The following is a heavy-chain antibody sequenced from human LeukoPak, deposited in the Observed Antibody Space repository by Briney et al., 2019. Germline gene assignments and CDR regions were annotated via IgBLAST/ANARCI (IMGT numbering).Heavy chain of an antibody. J-gene: IGHJ5*02. CDR1: GGSISSSSYY. V-gene: IGHV4-39*01. CDR3: ARQQTAYYYDSSGYFRWFDP. D-gene: IGHD3-22*01. Sequence: SETLSLTCTVSGGSISSSSYYWGWIRQPPGKGLEWIGSIYYSGSTYYNPSLKSRVTISVDTSKNQFSLKLSSVTAADTAVYYCARQQTAYYYDSSGYFRWFDPWGQGTLVTVFS. CDR2: IYYSGST.